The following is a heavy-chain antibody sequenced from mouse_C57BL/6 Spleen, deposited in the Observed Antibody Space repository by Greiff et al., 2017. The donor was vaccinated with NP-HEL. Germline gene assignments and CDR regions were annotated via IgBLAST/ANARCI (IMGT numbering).Heavy chain of an antibody. CDR3: ARRGDGSSREDY. Sequence: QVQLQQPGAELVMPGASVKLSCKASGYTFTSYWMHWVKQRPGQGLEWIGEIDPSDSYTNYNQKFKGKSTCTVDKSSSTAYMQLSSLTSEDSAVYYCARRGDGSSREDYWGQGTTLTVSS. D-gene: IGHD1-1*01. CDR1: GYTFTSYW. V-gene: IGHV1-69*01. CDR2: IDPSDSYT. J-gene: IGHJ2*01.